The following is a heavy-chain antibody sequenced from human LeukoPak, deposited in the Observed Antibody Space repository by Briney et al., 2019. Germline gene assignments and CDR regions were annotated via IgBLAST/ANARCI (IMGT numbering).Heavy chain of an antibody. J-gene: IGHJ4*02. CDR3: AKDIGYCSGGSCLGGYFDY. D-gene: IGHD2-15*01. Sequence: GGSLRLSCAASGFTFSSYAMSWVRQAPGKGLEWVSAISGSGGSTYYADSVKGQFTISRDNSKNTLYLQMNSLRAEDTAVYYCAKDIGYCSGGSCLGGYFDYWGQGTLVTVSS. CDR1: GFTFSSYA. V-gene: IGHV3-23*01. CDR2: ISGSGGST.